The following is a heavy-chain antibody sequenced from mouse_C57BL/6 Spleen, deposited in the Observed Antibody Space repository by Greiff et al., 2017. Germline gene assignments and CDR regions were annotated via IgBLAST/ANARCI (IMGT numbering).Heavy chain of an antibody. CDR2: IDPSDSYT. CDR1: GYTFTSYW. Sequence: QVHVKQPGAELVMPGASVKLSCKASGYTFTSYWMHWVKQRPGQGLEWIGEIDPSDSYTNYNQKFKGKSTLTVDKSSSTAYMQLSSLTSEDSAVYYCARGYYGSSYGYYAMDYWGQGTSVTVSS. V-gene: IGHV1-69*01. J-gene: IGHJ4*01. CDR3: ARGYYGSSYGYYAMDY. D-gene: IGHD1-1*01.